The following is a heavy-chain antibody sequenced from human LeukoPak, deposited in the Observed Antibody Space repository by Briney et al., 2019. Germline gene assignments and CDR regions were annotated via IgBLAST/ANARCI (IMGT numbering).Heavy chain of an antibody. CDR1: GGSISGYY. CDR2: ISYSGST. V-gene: IGHV4-59*08. CDR3: ARQRSLIGNSYYYGMDV. J-gene: IGHJ6*02. Sequence: TSETLSLICTVSGGSISGYYWTWVRQPPGKGLEWIGYISYSGSTNYNPSLKSRVTISVDTSKNQFSLKLSSVTAADTAFYYCARQRSLIGNSYYYGMDVWGQGTTVTVSS. D-gene: IGHD2-8*01.